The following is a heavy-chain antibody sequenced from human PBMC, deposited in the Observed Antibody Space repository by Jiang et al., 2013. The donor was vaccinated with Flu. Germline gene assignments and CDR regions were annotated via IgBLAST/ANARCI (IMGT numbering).Heavy chain of an antibody. D-gene: IGHD6-19*01. CDR1: GFSLSTSGMC. V-gene: IGHV2-70*11. CDR2: IDWDDDK. J-gene: IGHJ6*04. Sequence: KPTQTLTLTCTFSGFSLSTSGMCVSWIRQPPGKALEWLARIDWDDDKYYSTSLKTRLTISKDTSKNQVVLTMTNMDPVDTATYYCARVSSGWYAGYYHYGMDVWGKGTTVTVSS. CDR3: ARVSSGWYAGYYHYGMDV.